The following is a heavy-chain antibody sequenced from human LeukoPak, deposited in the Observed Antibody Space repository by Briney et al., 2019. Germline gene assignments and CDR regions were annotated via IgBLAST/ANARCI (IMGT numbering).Heavy chain of an antibody. J-gene: IGHJ4*02. CDR3: ARSKRYCTNGICYTNGGFDH. D-gene: IGHD2-8*01. Sequence: GGSLRLSCAASGFTFSSYVMHWVRQAPGKGLEYVSAISSYGGSTYYPNSVKGRFTISRDSSKNTLYLQMGSLRAEDMAIYYCARSKRYCTNGICYTNGGFDHWGQGTLVTVSS. CDR2: ISSYGGST. V-gene: IGHV3-64*01. CDR1: GFTFSSYV.